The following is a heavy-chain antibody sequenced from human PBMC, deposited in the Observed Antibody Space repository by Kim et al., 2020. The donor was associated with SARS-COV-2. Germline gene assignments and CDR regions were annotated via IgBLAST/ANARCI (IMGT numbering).Heavy chain of an antibody. CDR2: IYYSGST. D-gene: IGHD2-15*01. Sequence: SETLSLTCTVSGGSISSSSYYWGWIRQPPGKGLEWIGSIYYSGSTYYNPSLKNRVTISVDTSKNQFSLKLSSVTAADTAVYYCARHLRLAAAQACSYFDYWGQGTLVTVSS. CDR1: GGSISSSSYY. V-gene: IGHV4-39*01. J-gene: IGHJ4*02. CDR3: ARHLRLAAAQACSYFDY.